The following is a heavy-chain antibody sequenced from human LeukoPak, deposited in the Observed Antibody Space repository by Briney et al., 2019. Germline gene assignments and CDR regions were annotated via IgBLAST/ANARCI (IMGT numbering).Heavy chain of an antibody. CDR1: GFTFSSYS. D-gene: IGHD6-13*01. Sequence: GGSLRLSCAASGFTFSSYSMNWVRQAPGKGLEWVSSVSSSSSYIYYADSVKGRFTISRDHAKNSLYLQMNSLRAEDTAVYYCARVSGYSSSWFDPWGQGTLVTVSS. CDR2: VSSSSSYI. V-gene: IGHV3-21*01. CDR3: ARVSGYSSSWFDP. J-gene: IGHJ5*02.